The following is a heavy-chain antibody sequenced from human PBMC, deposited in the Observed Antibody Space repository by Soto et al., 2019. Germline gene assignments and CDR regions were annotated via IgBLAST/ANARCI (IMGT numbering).Heavy chain of an antibody. CDR1: GGSISSGGYY. J-gene: IGHJ6*02. D-gene: IGHD4-17*01. Sequence: QVQLQESGPGLVKPSQTLSLKCTVSGGSISSGGYYWTWIRQRPGKGLEWIGSIYYSGKTYYNPSLKSRVTISVDTSKNHFSLRLTSVTAADTAVYYCARDPSYGDYSYYGMDVWGQGTTVTVSS. CDR3: ARDPSYGDYSYYGMDV. V-gene: IGHV4-31*02. CDR2: IYYSGKT.